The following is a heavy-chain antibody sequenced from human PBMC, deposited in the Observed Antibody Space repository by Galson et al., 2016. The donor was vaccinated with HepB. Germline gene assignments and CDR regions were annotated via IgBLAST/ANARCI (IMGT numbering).Heavy chain of an antibody. CDR1: GISVSNNY. Sequence: SLRLSCAASGISVSNNYMIWVRQAPGKGLEWVSSIYSGGATHYADSVKGRFTISRDSSKNTLYLQMNSLRAEDTAVYFCARDPNAAATGTWGWGQGTLFTVSS. V-gene: IGHV3-53*01. J-gene: IGHJ4*02. D-gene: IGHD6-13*01. CDR3: ARDPNAAATGTWG. CDR2: IYSGGAT.